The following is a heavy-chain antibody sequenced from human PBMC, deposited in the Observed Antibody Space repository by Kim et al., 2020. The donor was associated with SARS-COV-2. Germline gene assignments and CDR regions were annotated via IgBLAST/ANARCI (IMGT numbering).Heavy chain of an antibody. Sequence: GGSLRLSCAASGFTFSSYAMHWVRQAPGNGLEWVAVVSYDGNNKYYADSVKGRFTISRDNSKNTLYLQMNSLRAEDTAVYYCARVLTGSLIDYWGQGTLVTVSS. CDR2: VSYDGNNK. CDR1: GFTFSSYA. V-gene: IGHV3-30-3*01. D-gene: IGHD3-16*01. J-gene: IGHJ4*02. CDR3: ARVLTGSLIDY.